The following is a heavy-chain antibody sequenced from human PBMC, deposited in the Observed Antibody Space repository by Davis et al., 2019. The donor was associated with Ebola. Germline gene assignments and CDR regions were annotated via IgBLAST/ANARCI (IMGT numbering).Heavy chain of an antibody. CDR3: ARGPRNYYAMDV. J-gene: IGHJ6*02. CDR2: IIPDGRSA. V-gene: IGHV3-74*01. CDR1: GFTFSSYS. Sequence: HTGGSLRLSCAASGFTFSSYSMNWVRQAPGKGLVWVSRIIPDGRSASYADSVKGRFTISRDNAKNTLYLQMNSLRAEDTAVYYCARGPRNYYAMDVWGQGTTVTVSS.